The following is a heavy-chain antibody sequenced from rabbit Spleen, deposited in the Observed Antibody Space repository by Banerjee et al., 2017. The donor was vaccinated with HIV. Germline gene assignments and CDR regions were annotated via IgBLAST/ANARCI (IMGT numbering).Heavy chain of an antibody. CDR1: GFSFSSNYY. D-gene: IGHD1-1*01. CDR3: ARDTSSSFSSYGMDL. Sequence: QSLEESGGDLVKPGASLTLTCTASGFSFSSNYYMCWVRQPPGKGLEWIACIAVGSSGTTYYANWAKGRFTISKTSSTTVTLQMTSLTAADTATYFCARDTSSSFSSYGMDLWGQGTLVTVS. J-gene: IGHJ6*01. CDR2: IAVGSSGTT. V-gene: IGHV1S40*01.